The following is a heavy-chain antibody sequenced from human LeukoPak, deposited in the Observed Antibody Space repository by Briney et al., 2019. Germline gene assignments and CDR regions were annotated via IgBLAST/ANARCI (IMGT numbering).Heavy chain of an antibody. CDR1: GGSISSNY. J-gene: IGHJ3*02. CDR2: IYYSGST. Sequence: NPSETLSLTCTVSGGSISSNYWSWIRQPPGKGLEWIGFIYYSGSTNYNPSLKSRVTISVDTSKNQFSLNLSSVTAADTAVYYCARQRIVAATIDAFDIWGQGTMVTVSS. D-gene: IGHD1-26*01. V-gene: IGHV4-59*08. CDR3: ARQRIVAATIDAFDI.